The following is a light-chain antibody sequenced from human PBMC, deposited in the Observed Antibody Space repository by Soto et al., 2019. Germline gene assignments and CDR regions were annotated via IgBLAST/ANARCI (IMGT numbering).Light chain of an antibody. V-gene: IGKV2-28*01. CDR3: IQALQTPFT. J-gene: IGKJ4*01. Sequence: DIVMTQSPLSLPVTPGEPASISCRSSQSLLHSTGRYYLDWYLQKPGQSPQLLIYLGSHRASGVXDXCRGSGAGTDFTLTISRVEAEDVGIYYCIQALQTPFTFGGGTRVEIK. CDR1: QSLLHSTGRYY. CDR2: LGS.